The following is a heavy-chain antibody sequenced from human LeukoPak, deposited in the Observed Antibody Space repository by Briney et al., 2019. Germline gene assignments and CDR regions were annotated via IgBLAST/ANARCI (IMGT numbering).Heavy chain of an antibody. CDR1: GGSISSYY. D-gene: IGHD6-25*01. CDR3: ARDTISGHFDY. V-gene: IGHV4-59*12. CDR2: IYYSGST. J-gene: IGHJ4*02. Sequence: KPSETLSLTCTVSGGSISSYYWSWIRQPPGKGLEWIGYIYYSGSTNYNPSLKSRVTISVDTSKNQFSLKLSSVTAADTAVYYCARDTISGHFDYWGQGTLVTVSS.